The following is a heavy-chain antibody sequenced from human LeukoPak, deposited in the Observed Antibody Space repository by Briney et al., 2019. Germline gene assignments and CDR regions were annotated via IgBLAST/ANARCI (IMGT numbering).Heavy chain of an antibody. CDR3: ARKAWFGELLPSGWFDP. CDR1: GGSISSSNW. J-gene: IGHJ5*02. D-gene: IGHD3-10*01. CDR2: IYHSGST. V-gene: IGHV4-4*02. Sequence: KASGTLSLTCAVSGGSISSSNWWSWVRQPPGKGLEWIGEIYHSGSTNYNPSLKSRVTISVDKSKNQFSLKLSSVTAADTAVYYCARKAWFGELLPSGWFDPWGQGTLVTVSS.